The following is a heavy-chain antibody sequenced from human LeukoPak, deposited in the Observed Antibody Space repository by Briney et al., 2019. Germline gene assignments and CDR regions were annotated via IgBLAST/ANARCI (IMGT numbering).Heavy chain of an antibody. CDR1: GGSISNYY. J-gene: IGHJ4*02. D-gene: IGHD1-26*01. Sequence: PSETLSLTCTVSGGSISNYYWSWTRQPPGKGLEWIGYIYYTGTTIYNPSLKSRVTISVDTSKNQSSLKLSSVTAADTAVYYCARQEGSTDYFDYWGQGTLVTVSS. CDR2: IYYTGTT. V-gene: IGHV4-59*08. CDR3: ARQEGSTDYFDY.